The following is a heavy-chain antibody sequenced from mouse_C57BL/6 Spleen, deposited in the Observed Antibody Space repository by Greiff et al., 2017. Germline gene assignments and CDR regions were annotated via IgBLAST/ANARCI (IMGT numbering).Heavy chain of an antibody. V-gene: IGHV5-17*01. J-gene: IGHJ1*03. CDR3: ARSRNWYFDV. Sequence: DVQLVESGGGLVKPGGSLKLSCAASGFTFSDYGMHWVRQAPEKGLEWVAYISSGSSTIYYADTVKGRFTISRDNAKNTLFLQMTSLRSEDTAMYYCARSRNWYFDVWGTGTTVTVSS. CDR2: ISSGSSTI. CDR1: GFTFSDYG.